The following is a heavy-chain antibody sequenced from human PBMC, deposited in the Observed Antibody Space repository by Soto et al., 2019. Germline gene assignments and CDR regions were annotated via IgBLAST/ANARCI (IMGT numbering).Heavy chain of an antibody. V-gene: IGHV1-69*12. CDR1: GGILSSYS. Sequence: QVQMVQSGAAVKKPGSSVKVSCKASGGILSSYSIRWVRQAPGPGLEWMRGIIPIFGTADYAQKFQGRVTITAEEPTSTAYREWSSLSSEDTAVFYWVRAVTTPWSFGLWGRGTLVTVSS. CDR2: IIPIFGTA. J-gene: IGHJ2*01. D-gene: IGHD4-17*01. CDR3: VRAVTTPWSFGL.